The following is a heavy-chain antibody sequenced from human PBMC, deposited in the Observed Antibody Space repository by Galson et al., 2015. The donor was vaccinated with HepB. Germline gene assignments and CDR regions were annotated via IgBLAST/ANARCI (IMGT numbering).Heavy chain of an antibody. Sequence: SVKVSCKASGYTFTSYAMNWVRQAPGQGLEWMGWINTNTGNPTYAQGFTGRFVFSLDTSVSTAYLQISSLKAEDTAVYYCARVLFEGIAVAGTEFDYWGQGTLVTVSS. CDR1: GYTFTSYA. CDR2: INTNTGNP. J-gene: IGHJ4*02. V-gene: IGHV7-4-1*02. D-gene: IGHD6-19*01. CDR3: ARVLFEGIAVAGTEFDY.